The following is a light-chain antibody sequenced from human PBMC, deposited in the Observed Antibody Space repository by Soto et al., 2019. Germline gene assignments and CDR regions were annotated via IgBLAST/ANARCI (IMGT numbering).Light chain of an antibody. Sequence: DIVMTQSPDSLAESLGEMPTINCKASQSVLCSSDNKNYFAWSQPKPGQPLXXLIYWASTRESGAPDRLSGSGSGTDFTLTISRLEPEDFAVYYCHQYGSPGTFGQGTKV. CDR2: WAS. CDR3: HQYGSPGT. V-gene: IGKV4-1*01. J-gene: IGKJ1*01. CDR1: QSVLCSSDNKNY.